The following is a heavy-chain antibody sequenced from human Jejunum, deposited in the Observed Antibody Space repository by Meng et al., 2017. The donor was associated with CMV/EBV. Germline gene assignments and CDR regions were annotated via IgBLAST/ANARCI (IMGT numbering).Heavy chain of an antibody. CDR3: ALPLRGYSNTFFDY. Sequence: TFTGYYIHWLRQAPGQGLEWMGRIDLGRINPNIGGANYALKFQDRVTMTRDTSITTAYMELSRLRSDDTAVYYCALPLRGYSNTFFDYWGQGTLVTVSS. J-gene: IGHJ4*02. CDR2: INPNIGGA. CDR1: TFTGYY. V-gene: IGHV1-2*06. D-gene: IGHD6-13*01.